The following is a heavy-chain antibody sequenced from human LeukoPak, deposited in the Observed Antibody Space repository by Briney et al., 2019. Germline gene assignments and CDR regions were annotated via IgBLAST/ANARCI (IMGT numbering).Heavy chain of an antibody. CDR3: TRDGHSGSYISHYFDY. CDR1: GFTFGDYA. CDR2: IRSKAYGGTT. J-gene: IGHJ4*02. D-gene: IGHD1-26*01. V-gene: IGHV3-49*03. Sequence: GGSLRLSCIASGFTFGDYAVSWFRQAPGKGLEWVGFIRSKAYGGTTEYAASVKGRFTISRDDSKSIAYLQMNSLKTEDTAVYYCTRDGHSGSYISHYFDYWGQGTLVTVPS.